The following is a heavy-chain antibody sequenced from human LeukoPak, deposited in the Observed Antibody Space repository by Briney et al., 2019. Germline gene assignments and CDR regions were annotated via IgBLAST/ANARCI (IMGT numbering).Heavy chain of an antibody. V-gene: IGHV6-1*01. CDR1: GDSVSSDSAA. J-gene: IGHJ5*01. Sequence: SQTLSLTCAISGDSVSSDSAAWNWIRQSPSRGLEWLGRTYYRSKWYNGYSAFVKSRIIINPDTSKNQFSLQLNSVTPEDTAVYYCARAVAGTEGWFNSWGQGTLVTVSS. CDR3: ARAVAGTEGWFNS. CDR2: TYYRSKWYN. D-gene: IGHD1-1*01.